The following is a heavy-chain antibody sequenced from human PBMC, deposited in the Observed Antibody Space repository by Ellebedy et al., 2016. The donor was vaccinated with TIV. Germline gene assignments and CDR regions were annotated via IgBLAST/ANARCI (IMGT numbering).Heavy chain of an antibody. Sequence: SETLSLXXAVYGGSFSGYYWSWIRQPPGKGLEWIGEINHSGSTNYNPSLKSRVTISVDTSKNQFSLKLSSVTAADTAVYYRARGYDYVWGSYRYFDYWGQGTLVTVSS. J-gene: IGHJ4*02. CDR2: INHSGST. D-gene: IGHD3-16*02. CDR1: GGSFSGYY. V-gene: IGHV4-34*01. CDR3: ARGYDYVWGSYRYFDY.